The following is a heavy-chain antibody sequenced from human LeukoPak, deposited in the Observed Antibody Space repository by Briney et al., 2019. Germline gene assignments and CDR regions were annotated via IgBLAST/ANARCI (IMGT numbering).Heavy chain of an antibody. V-gene: IGHV4-30-2*01. Sequence: SQTLSLTCAVSGGSISSGGYSWSWIRQPPGKGLEWIGYIYHSGSTNYNPSLKSRVTISVDTSKNQFSLKLSSVTAADTAVYYCARARADYTPDRAYYYGMDVWGQGTTVTVSS. CDR3: ARARADYTPDRAYYYGMDV. J-gene: IGHJ6*02. CDR1: GGSISSGGYS. D-gene: IGHD4-11*01. CDR2: IYHSGST.